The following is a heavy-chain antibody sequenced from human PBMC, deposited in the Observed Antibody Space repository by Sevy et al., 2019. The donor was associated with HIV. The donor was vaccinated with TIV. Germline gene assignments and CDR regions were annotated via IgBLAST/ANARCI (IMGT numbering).Heavy chain of an antibody. CDR2: ISYDGNNK. D-gene: IGHD3-10*01. J-gene: IGHJ1*01. CDR3: AKDHNLWSEGGFLHH. Sequence: RGSLRLSCAASGFTFSSYAIHWVRQAPGKGLEWVAVISYDGNNKYYADSVKGRFTVSRDNSKNTLYVQMNSLRAEDTAMYYCAKDHNLWSEGGFLHHWGQGTLVTVSS. V-gene: IGHV3-30*18. CDR1: GFTFSSYA.